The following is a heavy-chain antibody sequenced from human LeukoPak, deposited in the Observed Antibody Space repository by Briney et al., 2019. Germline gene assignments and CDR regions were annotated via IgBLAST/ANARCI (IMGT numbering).Heavy chain of an antibody. J-gene: IGHJ5*01. CDR1: GFTFNNYA. D-gene: IGHD2-2*01. CDR2: ISASGGTT. V-gene: IGHV3-23*01. CDR3: AKEPREYCSSTSCPTWFDS. Sequence: GGSLRLSCAASGFTFNNYAMSWVRQAPGKGLEWVSAISASGGTTYYADSVKGRFTISRDNSENTLFLQMTSLRAEDTAVYYCAKEPREYCSSTSCPTWFDSWGQGTLVTVSS.